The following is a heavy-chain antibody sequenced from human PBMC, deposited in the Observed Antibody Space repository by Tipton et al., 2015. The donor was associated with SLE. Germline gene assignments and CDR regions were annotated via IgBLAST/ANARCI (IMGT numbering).Heavy chain of an antibody. CDR3: ARSYCSGGRCNSKAFDV. V-gene: IGHV3-7*01. J-gene: IGHJ3*01. Sequence: GSLRLSCAASGLTFGSLWMTWVRQAPGKGLEWVANIGPDGKTVYYADSLKGRFTISRDNTKNSLFLQMDSLRAEDTAVYFCARSYCSGGRCNSKAFDVWGQGTMVTVSS. D-gene: IGHD2-15*01. CDR1: GLTFGSLW. CDR2: IGPDGKTV.